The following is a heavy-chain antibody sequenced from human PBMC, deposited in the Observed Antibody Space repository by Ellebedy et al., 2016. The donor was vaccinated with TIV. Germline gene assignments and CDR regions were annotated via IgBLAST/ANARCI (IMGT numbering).Heavy chain of an antibody. Sequence: GESLKISCTASGFIVSTNHMSWVRQAPGRGLEWVGFFRGIPYGGTTEYAASVKGRFTISRDDSKGIAYLQMNSLKTEDTAVYYCARSGRMDVWGQGTTVAASS. CDR2: FRGIPYGGTT. CDR3: ARSGRMDV. D-gene: IGHD6-25*01. J-gene: IGHJ6*02. V-gene: IGHV3-49*02. CDR1: GFIVSTNH.